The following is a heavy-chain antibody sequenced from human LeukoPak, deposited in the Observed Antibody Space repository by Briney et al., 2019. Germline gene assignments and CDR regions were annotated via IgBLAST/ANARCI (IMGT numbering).Heavy chain of an antibody. Sequence: SVKVSCKASGCTFSSYNISWVRQAPGQGLEWMGRIIPILGIANYAQKFQGRVTITADKSTSTAYMELSSLRSEDTAVYYCTHYSNYRYYFDYWGQGTLVTVSS. J-gene: IGHJ4*02. CDR1: GCTFSSYN. CDR3: THYSNYRYYFDY. CDR2: IIPILGIA. D-gene: IGHD4-11*01. V-gene: IGHV1-69*02.